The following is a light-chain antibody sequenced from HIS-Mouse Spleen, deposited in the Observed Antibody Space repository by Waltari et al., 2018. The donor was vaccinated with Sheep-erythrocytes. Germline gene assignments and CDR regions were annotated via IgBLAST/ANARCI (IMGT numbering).Light chain of an antibody. Sequence: QSALTHPASVSGSPGQSIPISCTGTSSAVGSYNLVPWYQQHPGKAPKLMIYEGSKRPSGVSNRFSGSKSGNTASLTISGLQAEDEADYYCCSYAGSSTPWVFGGGTKLTVL. V-gene: IGLV2-23*01. J-gene: IGLJ3*02. CDR3: CSYAGSSTPWV. CDR1: SSAVGSYNL. CDR2: EGS.